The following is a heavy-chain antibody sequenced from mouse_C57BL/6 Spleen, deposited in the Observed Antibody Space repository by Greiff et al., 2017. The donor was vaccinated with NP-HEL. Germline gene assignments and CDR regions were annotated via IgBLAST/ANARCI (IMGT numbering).Heavy chain of an antibody. CDR2: ISSGSSTI. Sequence: EVMLVESGGGLVKPGGSLKLSCAASGFTFSDYGMHWVRQAPEKGLEWVAYISSGSSTIYYADTVKGRFTISRDNAKNTLFLQMTSLRAEDTVRYYCARGAHYFDDWGKGTTLTVSS. CDR3: ARGAHYFDD. J-gene: IGHJ2*01. V-gene: IGHV5-17*01. CDR1: GFTFSDYG.